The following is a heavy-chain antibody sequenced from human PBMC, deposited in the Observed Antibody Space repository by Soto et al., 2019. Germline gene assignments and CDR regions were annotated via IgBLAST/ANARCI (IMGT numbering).Heavy chain of an antibody. D-gene: IGHD4-17*01. Sequence: GGSLRLSCAASGFTFSNAWMSWVRQPPGKGLEWVGRIKSKTDGGTTDYAAPVKGRFTISRDDSKNTLYLQMNSLKTEDTAVYYCTTDWYYGPNSDYWGQGTLVTVSS. CDR1: GFTFSNAW. CDR3: TTDWYYGPNSDY. CDR2: IKSKTDGGTT. J-gene: IGHJ4*02. V-gene: IGHV3-15*01.